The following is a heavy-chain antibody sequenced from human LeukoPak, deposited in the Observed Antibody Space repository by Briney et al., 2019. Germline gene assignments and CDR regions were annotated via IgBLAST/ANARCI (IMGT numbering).Heavy chain of an antibody. V-gene: IGHV3-23*01. CDR1: GVTLSNYA. CDR2: ISDRGGTT. Sequence: GGSLRLSCAVTGVTLSNYAMSWVRRAPGKGLEWVAGISDRGGTTNYAQSVKGRFTISRDNPKNTLYLQMSSLRAEDTAVYSCAKRGLVIQVFLIGFHKEAYYFDSWGQGALVTVSS. CDR3: AKRGLVIQVFLIGFHKEAYYFDS. D-gene: IGHD2/OR15-2a*01. J-gene: IGHJ4*02.